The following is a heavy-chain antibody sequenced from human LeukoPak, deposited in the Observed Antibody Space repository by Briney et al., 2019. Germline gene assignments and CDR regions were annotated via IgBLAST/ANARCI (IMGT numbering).Heavy chain of an antibody. CDR1: GFTFSNSW. D-gene: IGHD3-3*01. CDR2: IKQDGSEE. J-gene: IGHJ6*03. CDR3: ARRMSDFWSGYYMDV. V-gene: IGHV3-7*01. Sequence: PGGSLRLSCGAFGFTFSNSWMSWVRQAPGKGLEWVADIKQDGSEEYYVDSVKGRFSISRDNAKNSLNLQMNSLRVEDTAVYYCARRMSDFWSGYYMDVWGKGTTVTVSS.